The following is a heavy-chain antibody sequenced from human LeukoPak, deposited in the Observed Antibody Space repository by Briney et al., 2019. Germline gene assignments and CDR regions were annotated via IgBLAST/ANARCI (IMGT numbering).Heavy chain of an antibody. CDR2: INHSGNT. CDR1: GGSFSGYY. Sequence: SETLSLTCAVYGGSFSGYYWSWIRQPPGKGLEWIGEINHSGNTNYNPSLKSRVTISVDTSKNQFSLKLSSVTAADTAVYYCATNAPSSYGDYVVRFDYWGQGTLVTVSS. CDR3: ATNAPSSYGDYVVRFDY. D-gene: IGHD4-17*01. V-gene: IGHV4-34*01. J-gene: IGHJ4*02.